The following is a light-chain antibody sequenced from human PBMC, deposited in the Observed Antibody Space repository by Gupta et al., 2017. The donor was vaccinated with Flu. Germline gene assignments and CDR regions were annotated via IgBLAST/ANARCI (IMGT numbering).Light chain of an antibody. CDR1: SLRNSY. CDR2: AKN. J-gene: IGLJ2*01. V-gene: IGLV3-19*01. Sequence: SSALTQDPAVSVALGQTVRITCQGDSLRNSYASWYPQKPGQAPVLVIYAKNIRPSGSPDRFSGSSSGNTAAVTITGAQAEEEADYYCNSRDSTDNNQEVFGGGTKLTVL. CDR3: NSRDSTDNNQEV.